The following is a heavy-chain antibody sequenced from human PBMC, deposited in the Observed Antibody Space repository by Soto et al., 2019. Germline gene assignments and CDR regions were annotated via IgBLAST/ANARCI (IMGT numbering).Heavy chain of an antibody. Sequence: EVQLVESGGGLVQPGGSLRLSCAASGFTFSNYEMNWVRQAPGEGLEWVSYINSDGSTIYYADSVKGRFTISRDNAKNSLYLQMNSLRAEDTAVYYCARFYDFWSGYIWNDGAHAFDIWGQGTMVTVSS. D-gene: IGHD3-3*01. CDR1: GFTFSNYE. V-gene: IGHV3-48*03. J-gene: IGHJ3*02. CDR2: INSDGSTI. CDR3: ARFYDFWSGYIWNDGAHAFDI.